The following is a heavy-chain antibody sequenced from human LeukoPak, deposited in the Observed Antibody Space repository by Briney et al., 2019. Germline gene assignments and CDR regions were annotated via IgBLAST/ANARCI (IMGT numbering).Heavy chain of an antibody. D-gene: IGHD3-10*01. V-gene: IGHV1-18*01. CDR2: GNPYNGDT. Sequence: GASVKVSCKPSGYPFTASGLTWIRQAPGQGLEWMGWGNPYNGDTAYAQSLQGRVTVTTDTSTNTAYMELRSLRSDDTAVYYCTRGGVNNNLLDFWGQGTVVAVSS. CDR3: TRGGVNNNLLDF. J-gene: IGHJ4*02. CDR1: GYPFTASG.